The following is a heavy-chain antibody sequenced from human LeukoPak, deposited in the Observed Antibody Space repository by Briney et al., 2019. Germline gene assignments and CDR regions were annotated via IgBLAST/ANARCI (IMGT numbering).Heavy chain of an antibody. CDR3: TKSYRSFRQGDAFDI. D-gene: IGHD1-26*01. V-gene: IGHV3-30*18. Sequence: GRSLRLSCAASGFTFSSYGMHWVRQAPGKGLEWVAVISYDGSYKYYADSVKGRFTISRDNSKNTVYVQMNSLRAEDTAVYYCTKSYRSFRQGDAFDIWGQGTMVTVSS. CDR2: ISYDGSYK. CDR1: GFTFSSYG. J-gene: IGHJ3*02.